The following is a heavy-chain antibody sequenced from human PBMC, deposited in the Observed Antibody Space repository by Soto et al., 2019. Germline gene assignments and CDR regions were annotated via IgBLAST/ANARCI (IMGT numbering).Heavy chain of an antibody. CDR3: ARGLGYCSGGSCYQAPSFDY. J-gene: IGHJ4*02. Sequence: GGSLRLSCAASGFTFSSYAMHWVRQAPGKGLEWVAVISYDGSNKYYADSVKGRFTISRDNSKNTLYLQMNSLRAEDTAVYYCARGLGYCSGGSCYQAPSFDYWGQGTLVTVSS. CDR1: GFTFSSYA. D-gene: IGHD2-15*01. V-gene: IGHV3-30-3*01. CDR2: ISYDGSNK.